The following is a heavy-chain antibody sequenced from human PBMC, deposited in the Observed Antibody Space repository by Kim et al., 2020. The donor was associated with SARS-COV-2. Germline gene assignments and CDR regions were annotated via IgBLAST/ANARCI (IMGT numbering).Heavy chain of an antibody. CDR3: ARQQLANWFDP. J-gene: IGHJ5*02. Sequence: SETLSLTCTVSGGSISSSGYYWGWIRQPPGKGLEWIGTISYSGSTYYNPSLKSRVTISVDTSKNQFSLMLSSVTATDTSVYYCARQQLANWFDPWGQGT. V-gene: IGHV4-39*01. D-gene: IGHD6-13*01. CDR2: ISYSGST. CDR1: GGSISSSGYY.